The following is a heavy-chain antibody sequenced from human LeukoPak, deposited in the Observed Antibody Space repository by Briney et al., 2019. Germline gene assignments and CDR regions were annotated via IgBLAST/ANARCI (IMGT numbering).Heavy chain of an antibody. J-gene: IGHJ4*02. CDR3: ARDQSGYCSSTSCPNDY. Sequence: PGGSLRLSCEVSGFTFSSYGINWVRQAPGKGLEWVSFISSRGSFIYYADSVKGRFTISRDNAKNSLYLQMNSLRAEDTAVYYCARDQSGYCSSTSCPNDYWGQGTLVTVSS. CDR1: GFTFSSYG. V-gene: IGHV3-21*01. CDR2: ISSRGSFI. D-gene: IGHD2-2*01.